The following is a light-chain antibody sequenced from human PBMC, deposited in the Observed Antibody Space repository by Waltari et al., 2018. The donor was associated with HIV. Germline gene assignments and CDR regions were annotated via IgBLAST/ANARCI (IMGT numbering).Light chain of an antibody. CDR2: EVS. Sequence: QSALTQPASVSGSPGQSITISCTGTSSDVGGYNSVSWYQQHPGKAPKLMIYEVSNRPSGVSNRFSGSKSGNTASLTISGLQAEDEADYYCSSYTSSSTPFGYVFGTGTKVTVL. V-gene: IGLV2-14*01. J-gene: IGLJ1*01. CDR1: SSDVGGYNS. CDR3: SSYTSSSTPFGYV.